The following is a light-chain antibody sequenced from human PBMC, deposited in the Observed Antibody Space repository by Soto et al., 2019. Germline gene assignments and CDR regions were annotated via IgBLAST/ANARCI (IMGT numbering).Light chain of an antibody. CDR3: CSAVGPNSCV. CDR1: TIFVCTYNC. CDR2: EGT. Sequence: VTITTTEHTIFVCTYNCVSWYQQHPGKAPRVLIYEGTKRPSGVSNRFSGSTSGSTASLTISGLQTEDEAAEYCCSAVGPNSCVFGTGIKV. J-gene: IGLJ1*01. V-gene: IGLV2-23*01.